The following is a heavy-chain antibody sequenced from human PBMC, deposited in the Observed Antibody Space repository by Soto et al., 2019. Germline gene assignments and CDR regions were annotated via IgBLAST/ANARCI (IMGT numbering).Heavy chain of an antibody. J-gene: IGHJ6*02. CDR3: ARDQWLADYYYYGLDV. Sequence: SETLSLTCTVSCGSISSYYWSWIRQPPGKGLEWIGYIYYRGSTNYNPSLKSRVTISVDTSKNQFSLKLSSVTAADTAVYYCARDQWLADYYYYGLDVWGQGTTVTVSS. D-gene: IGHD6-19*01. CDR1: CGSISSYY. V-gene: IGHV4-59*01. CDR2: IYYRGST.